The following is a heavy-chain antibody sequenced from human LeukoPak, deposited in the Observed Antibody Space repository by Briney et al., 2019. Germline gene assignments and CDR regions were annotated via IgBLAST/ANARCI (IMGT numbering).Heavy chain of an antibody. D-gene: IGHD6-13*01. V-gene: IGHV4-59*01. CDR2: IYFFGST. CDR3: ARHYSSSRGWFDP. J-gene: IGHJ5*02. Sequence: SETLSLTCTVSGGSISTYYWSWIRQPPGKGLEWIGYIYFFGSTNYNPSLKSRVTISVDTSKNQFSLKLTSVTAADTAVFYCARHYSSSRGWFDPWGQGTLVTVSS. CDR1: GGSISTYY.